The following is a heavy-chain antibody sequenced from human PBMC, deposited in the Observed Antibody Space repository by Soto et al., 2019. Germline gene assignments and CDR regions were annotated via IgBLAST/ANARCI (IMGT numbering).Heavy chain of an antibody. CDR2: VYYSGNT. CDR3: ARKGAAASYAHYYMDV. CDR1: GGSISPYY. J-gene: IGHJ6*03. D-gene: IGHD6-13*01. V-gene: IGHV4-59*01. Sequence: SETLPLTCPFSGGSISPYYWSWIRQPPGKGLEWIGYVYYSGNTNYNPSLESRVTISVDTSRNRFSLNLTSATAADTAVYYCARKGAAASYAHYYMDVWGRGTAVTVSS.